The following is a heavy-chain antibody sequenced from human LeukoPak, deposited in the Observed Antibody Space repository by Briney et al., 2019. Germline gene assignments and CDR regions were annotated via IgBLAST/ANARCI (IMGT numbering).Heavy chain of an antibody. CDR3: ARETVSTNYYYYYGMDV. D-gene: IGHD4-17*01. J-gene: IGHJ6*02. CDR1: GGTFGSYA. CDR2: IIPIFGTA. V-gene: IGHV1-69*13. Sequence: SVKVSCKASGGTFGSYAISWVRQAPGQGLEWMGGIIPIFGTANYAQKFQSRVTITADESTSTAYMELSSLRSEDTAVYYCARETVSTNYYYYYGMDVWGQGTTVTVSS.